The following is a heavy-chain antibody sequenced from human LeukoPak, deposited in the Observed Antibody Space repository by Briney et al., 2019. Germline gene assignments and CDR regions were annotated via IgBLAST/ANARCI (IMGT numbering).Heavy chain of an antibody. Sequence: GASVKVSCKTSGYTFTDYGISWVRQAPGQGLEWMGWISDYNGNTNYARNLQGRVTMTTDTSTRTAYMELRSLRSDDTAVYFYATSYYDSSGYYYKAEYFQHWGQGTLVTVS. CDR3: ATSYYDSSGYYYKAEYFQH. V-gene: IGHV1-18*01. CDR2: ISDYNGNT. CDR1: GYTFTDYG. D-gene: IGHD3-22*01. J-gene: IGHJ1*01.